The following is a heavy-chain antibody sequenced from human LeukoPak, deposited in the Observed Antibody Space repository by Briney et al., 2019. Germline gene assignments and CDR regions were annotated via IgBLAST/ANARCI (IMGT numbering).Heavy chain of an antibody. Sequence: ASVKVSCKASGYTFTGYYMHWVRQAPGQGLEWMGWINPNSGGTNYAQKFQGRVTMTADTSAATVYMELRNLRVDDTAVYYCAVLVPGFIRAWGQGTLVSVSS. J-gene: IGHJ4*02. D-gene: IGHD3-16*01. V-gene: IGHV1-2*02. CDR3: AVLVPGFIRA. CDR2: INPNSGGT. CDR1: GYTFTGYY.